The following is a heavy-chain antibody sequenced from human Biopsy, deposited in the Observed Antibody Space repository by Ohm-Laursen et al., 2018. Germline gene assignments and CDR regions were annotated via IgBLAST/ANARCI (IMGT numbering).Heavy chain of an antibody. D-gene: IGHD1-1*01. Sequence: LSLTCAASGFTFSSYAMNWVRQAPGKGLEWVSSIRSGGDYMFYADSVKGRFTISRDNAKNSLYLQMNSLRAEDTAVYYCARDQRGPSLLEAKLTPNYFDYWGRGSLVTVSS. V-gene: IGHV3-21*01. CDR1: GFTFSSYA. CDR2: IRSGGDYM. CDR3: ARDQRGPSLLEAKLTPNYFDY. J-gene: IGHJ4*02.